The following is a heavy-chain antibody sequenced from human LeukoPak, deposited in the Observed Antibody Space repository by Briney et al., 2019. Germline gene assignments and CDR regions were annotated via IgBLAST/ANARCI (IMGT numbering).Heavy chain of an antibody. CDR3: ARDPYSGNYGDYYYYYMDV. CDR1: GFTFSTYN. Sequence: GGSLRLSCAASGFTFSTYNMNWVRHAPGKGLEWISSITSSSSYIYYADSVKGRFTISRDNAKNSLYLQMNSLSPDDTAVYFCARDPYSGNYGDYYYYYMDVWGKGTMVTISS. D-gene: IGHD1-26*01. J-gene: IGHJ6*03. V-gene: IGHV3-21*06. CDR2: ITSSSSYI.